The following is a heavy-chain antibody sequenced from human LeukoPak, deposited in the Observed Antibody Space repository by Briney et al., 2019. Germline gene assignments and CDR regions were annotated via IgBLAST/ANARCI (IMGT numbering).Heavy chain of an antibody. CDR2: IYTSGST. Sequence: SETLSFTCSVSGVSLSNKYWSWIRQSPGKGLEWIGRIYTSGSTNYNPSLKSRVTISVDTSKNQFSLKLSSVTAADTAVYYCARDAAGDFWSGHNWFDPWGQGTLVTVSS. CDR1: GVSLSNKY. D-gene: IGHD3-3*01. CDR3: ARDAAGDFWSGHNWFDP. V-gene: IGHV4-4*07. J-gene: IGHJ5*02.